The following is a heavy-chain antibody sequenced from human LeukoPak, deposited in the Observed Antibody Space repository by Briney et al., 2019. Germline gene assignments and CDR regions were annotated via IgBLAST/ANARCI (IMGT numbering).Heavy chain of an antibody. CDR2: IKQDGSEK. V-gene: IGHV3-7*01. CDR1: GFTFSSYW. D-gene: IGHD6-19*01. Sequence: GGSLRLSCAASGFTFSSYWMSWVRQAPGKGLEWVANIKQDGSEKYYVDSVKGRFTISRDNAKNSLYLQMNSLRAEDTAVYYCARDREQWLVLFDYWGQGTLVTVSS. J-gene: IGHJ4*02. CDR3: ARDREQWLVLFDY.